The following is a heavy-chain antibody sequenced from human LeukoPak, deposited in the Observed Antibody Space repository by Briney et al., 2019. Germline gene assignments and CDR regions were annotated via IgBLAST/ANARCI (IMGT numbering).Heavy chain of an antibody. D-gene: IGHD6-6*01. Sequence: GGCLRLSCAASGFTFSRYGMHWVRQAPGKWLEWVAFIRFDASENSYGDSVKGRFTISRDNSKNTLYLQMNSLRVEDTAMYYCAKIVAARGRFESWGQGTLVTVSS. CDR1: GFTFSRYG. J-gene: IGHJ4*02. V-gene: IGHV3-30*02. CDR3: AKIVAARGRFES. CDR2: IRFDASEN.